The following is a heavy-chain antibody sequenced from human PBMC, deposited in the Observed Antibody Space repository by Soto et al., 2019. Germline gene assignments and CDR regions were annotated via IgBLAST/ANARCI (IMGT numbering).Heavy chain of an antibody. J-gene: IGHJ2*01. Sequence: EVQLLESGGGLVQPGGSLRLSCAASGFTFSSYAMSWVRQAPGKGLEWVSAISGSGGSTYYADSVKGRFTISRDNSKNTLYLQMNSLRAEATAVYYCAKTPIAYILTGYQGYFDLWGRGTLVTVSS. D-gene: IGHD3-9*01. CDR2: ISGSGGST. CDR1: GFTFSSYA. V-gene: IGHV3-23*01. CDR3: AKTPIAYILTGYQGYFDL.